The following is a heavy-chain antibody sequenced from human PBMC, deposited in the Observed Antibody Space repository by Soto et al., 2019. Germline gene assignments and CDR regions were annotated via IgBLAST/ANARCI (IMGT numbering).Heavy chain of an antibody. CDR3: ARDRGSYGTDY. V-gene: IGHV4-59*01. J-gene: IGHJ4*02. CDR1: GGSISSYY. CDR2: IYYSGST. Sequence: ETLSLTCTVSGGSISSYYWSWIRQPPGKGLEWIGYIYYSGSTNYNPSLKSRVTISVDTSKNQFSLKLSSVTAADTAVYYCARDRGSYGTDYWGQGTLVTVSS. D-gene: IGHD1-26*01.